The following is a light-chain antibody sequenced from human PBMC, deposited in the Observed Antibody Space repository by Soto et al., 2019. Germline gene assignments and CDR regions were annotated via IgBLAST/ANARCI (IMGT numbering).Light chain of an antibody. CDR3: QQYGSSPPIT. CDR1: QSVSSSY. V-gene: IGKV3-20*01. J-gene: IGKJ1*01. CDR2: GAS. Sequence: EIVLTQSPGTLSLSPGERATLSCRASQSVSSSYLAWYQQKPGQAPRLLIYGASSRATDIPDRFSGSGSGKDFSLTISRLEPEDFAVYYCQQYGSSPPITFGQGTKVDIK.